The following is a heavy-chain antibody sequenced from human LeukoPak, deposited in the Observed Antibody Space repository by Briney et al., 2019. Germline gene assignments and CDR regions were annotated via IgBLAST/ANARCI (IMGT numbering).Heavy chain of an antibody. J-gene: IGHJ3*02. Sequence: GASVKVSCKASGYTFTGYYIHWVRQAPGQGLEWMGWINPNSGGTNYAQKFQGRVTMTRDTSISTAYMELSRLRSDDTAVYYCASTRGTYYDSSGYVAFDIWGQGTMVTVSS. CDR1: GYTFTGYY. CDR2: INPNSGGT. V-gene: IGHV1-2*02. CDR3: ASTRGTYYDSSGYVAFDI. D-gene: IGHD3-22*01.